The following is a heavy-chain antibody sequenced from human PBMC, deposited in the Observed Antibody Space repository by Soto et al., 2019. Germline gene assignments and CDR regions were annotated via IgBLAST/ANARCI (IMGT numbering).Heavy chain of an antibody. V-gene: IGHV3-21*01. Sequence: GGSLRLSCAASGFTFSSYSMNWVRQAPGKGLEWVSSISSSSSYIYYADSVKGRFTISRDNAKNSLYLQMNSLRAEDTAVYYCARDLLPHRLHLGELSFFAPMDVWGKGTTVTVSS. CDR3: ARDLLPHRLHLGELSFFAPMDV. J-gene: IGHJ6*03. D-gene: IGHD3-16*02. CDR1: GFTFSSYS. CDR2: ISSSSSYI.